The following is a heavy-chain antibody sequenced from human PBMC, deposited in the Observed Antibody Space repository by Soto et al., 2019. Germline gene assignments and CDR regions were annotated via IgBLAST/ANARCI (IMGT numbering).Heavy chain of an antibody. D-gene: IGHD4-17*01. CDR1: GGTFSSYA. Sequence: SLKVSCKASGGTFSSYAISWVRQAPGQGLEWMGGIIPIFGTANYAQKFQGRVTITADESTSTAYMELSSLRSEDTAVYYCARDLGTVDGDYGYWGQGTLVTVSS. J-gene: IGHJ4*02. V-gene: IGHV1-69*13. CDR2: IIPIFGTA. CDR3: ARDLGTVDGDYGY.